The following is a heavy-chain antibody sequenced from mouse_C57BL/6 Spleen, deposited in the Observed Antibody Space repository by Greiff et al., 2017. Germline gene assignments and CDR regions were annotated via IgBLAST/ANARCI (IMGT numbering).Heavy chain of an antibody. Sequence: EVKLMESGGGLVKPGGSLKLSCAASGFTFSDYGMHWVRQAPEKGLEWVAYISSGSSTIYYADTVKGRFTISRDNAKNTLFLQMTSLRSEDTAMYYCARDDPRTWFAYWGQGTLVTVSA. CDR2: ISSGSSTI. D-gene: IGHD2-10*02. CDR1: GFTFSDYG. V-gene: IGHV5-17*01. CDR3: ARDDPRTWFAY. J-gene: IGHJ3*01.